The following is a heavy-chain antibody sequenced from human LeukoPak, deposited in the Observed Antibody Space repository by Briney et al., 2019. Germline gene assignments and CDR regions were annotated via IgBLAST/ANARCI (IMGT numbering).Heavy chain of an antibody. CDR1: GGSISSYY. CDR3: ARFGVDYDMDV. Sequence: SETLSLTCTVSGGSISSYYWSWIRQPPGKGLEWIAQIHYSGRPDYNPSLESRVTISVDTSKNQISLKVTSVTAADTAVYYCARFGVDYDMDVWGQGTTVTVSS. D-gene: IGHD3-16*01. CDR2: IHYSGRP. V-gene: IGHV4-59*01. J-gene: IGHJ6*02.